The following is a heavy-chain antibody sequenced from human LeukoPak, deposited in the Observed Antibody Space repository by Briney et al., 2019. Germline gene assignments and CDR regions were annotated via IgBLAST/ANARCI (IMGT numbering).Heavy chain of an antibody. CDR2: INPNSGGA. CDR3: ARGVAVVVPAAMGY. V-gene: IGHV1-2*02. J-gene: IGHJ4*02. Sequence: ASVKVSCKASGYTFTGYYMHRVRQAPGQGLEWMGWINPNSGGANYAQKFQGRVTMTRDTSISTAYMELSRLRSDDTAVYYCARGVAVVVPAAMGYWGQGTLVTVSS. CDR1: GYTFTGYY. D-gene: IGHD2-2*01.